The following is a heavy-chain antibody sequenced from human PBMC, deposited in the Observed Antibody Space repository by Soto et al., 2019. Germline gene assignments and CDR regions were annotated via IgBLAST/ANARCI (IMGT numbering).Heavy chain of an antibody. D-gene: IGHD5-12*01. CDR1: GGTFSSYT. CDR2: IIPIFGTA. Sequence: QVQLVQSGAEVKKPGSSVTVSCKASGGTFSSYTISWVRQAPGQGLEWMGGIIPIFGTANYAQKFQGRVTTTADDSTSTDYMELSRLRSEDTAVYYCARGNHRWLQLWYFDLWGRGTLVTVSS. CDR3: ARGNHRWLQLWYFDL. J-gene: IGHJ2*01. V-gene: IGHV1-69*12.